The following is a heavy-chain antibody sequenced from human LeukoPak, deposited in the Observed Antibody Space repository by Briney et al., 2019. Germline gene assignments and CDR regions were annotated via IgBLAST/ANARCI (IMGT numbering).Heavy chain of an antibody. J-gene: IGHJ4*02. D-gene: IGHD2-15*01. CDR3: EREGGFCFGDSCRYFDY. V-gene: IGHV3-21*06. CDR1: GVTFSTSS. Sequence: GGSLRLSCAASGVTFSTSSMNWGRHAPGKGLEWVSSIISSSSYIYYADSVKGRFTISRDNAKNSLYLQMNSMGGEDTAVYYCEREGGFCFGDSCRYFDYWGQGTLVTVSS. CDR2: IISSSSYI.